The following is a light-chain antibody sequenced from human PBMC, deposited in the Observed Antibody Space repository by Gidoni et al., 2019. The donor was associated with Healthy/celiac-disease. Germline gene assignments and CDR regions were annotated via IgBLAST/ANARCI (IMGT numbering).Light chain of an antibody. V-gene: IGKV1-33*01. CDR1: QDIRHY. CDR2: DAT. Sequence: DIQMTQSQYSLSASVGDRVTITCQESQDIRHYLNSYQQKPGQSPNLLIYDATNLETGVPSRFSGGGSGTKFTFTISSLQAEDIATYYCQHYDNLPPELTFGGGTKVEIK. CDR3: QHYDNLPPELT. J-gene: IGKJ4*01.